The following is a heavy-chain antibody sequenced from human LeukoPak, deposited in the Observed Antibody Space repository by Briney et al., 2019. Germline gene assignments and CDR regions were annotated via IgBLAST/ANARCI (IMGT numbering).Heavy chain of an antibody. CDR3: ARGKRLVDIVATIRYYFDY. CDR2: MNPNSGNT. J-gene: IGHJ4*02. D-gene: IGHD5-12*01. V-gene: IGHV1-8*01. CDR1: GYAFTSYD. Sequence: ASVKVSCKASGYAFTSYDINLVRQATGQGLEWMGWMNPNSGNTGYAQKFQGRVTMTRNTSISTAYMELSSLRSEDTAVYYCARGKRLVDIVATIRYYFDYWGQGTLVTVSS.